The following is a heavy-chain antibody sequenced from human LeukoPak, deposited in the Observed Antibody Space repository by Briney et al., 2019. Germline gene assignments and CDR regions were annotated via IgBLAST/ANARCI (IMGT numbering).Heavy chain of an antibody. V-gene: IGHV3-23*01. CDR1: GFTFSNYA. D-gene: IGHD5-18*01. CDR3: AGRPTGYSSGYIF. CDR2: VSGSSHRI. Sequence: GGSLRLSCVASGFTFSNYAMSWVRQAPNKGLDWVSVVSGSSHRIRYADSVKGRFTISRDNFENTLYLQMNNLRAEDTALYYCAGRPTGYSSGYIFWGQGALVTVSS. J-gene: IGHJ1*01.